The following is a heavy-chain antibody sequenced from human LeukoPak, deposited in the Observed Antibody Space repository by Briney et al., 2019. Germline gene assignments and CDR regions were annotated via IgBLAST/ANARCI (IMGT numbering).Heavy chain of an antibody. V-gene: IGHV4-61*01. CDR3: ARAVGPNYVWGSYRYTVYWFDP. J-gene: IGHJ5*02. CDR1: GGSVSSGSYY. CDR2: IYYSGST. Sequence: KASETLSLTCTISGGSVSSGSYYWSWIRQPPGKGLEWIGYIYYSGSTNYNPSLKSRVTISVDTSKNQFSLKLSSVTAADTAVYYCARAVGPNYVWGSYRYTVYWFDPWGQGTLVTVSS. D-gene: IGHD3-16*02.